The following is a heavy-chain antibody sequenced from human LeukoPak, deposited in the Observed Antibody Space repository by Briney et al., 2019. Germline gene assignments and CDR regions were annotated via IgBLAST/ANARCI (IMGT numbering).Heavy chain of an antibody. CDR3: AKRHCSSTSCYFDY. J-gene: IGHJ4*02. Sequence: GRSLRLSCAASGFTFSSYAMNWVRLAPGKGLEWVAVISYDGSNKYYADSVKGRFTISRDNSKNTLYLQMNSLRAEDTAVYYCAKRHCSSTSCYFDYWGQGTLVTVSS. CDR1: GFTFSSYA. V-gene: IGHV3-30*04. D-gene: IGHD2-2*01. CDR2: ISYDGSNK.